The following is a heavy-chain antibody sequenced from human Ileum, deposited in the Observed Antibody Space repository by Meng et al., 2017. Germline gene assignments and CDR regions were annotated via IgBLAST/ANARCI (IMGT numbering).Heavy chain of an antibody. CDR3: ASGSGSLDY. CDR2: TYYRSKWYS. V-gene: IGHV6-1*01. D-gene: IGHD3-3*01. CDR1: GGSVSSNIAA. Sequence: QVQLQQSGPGLVKPSQPLSLPCAVSGGSVSSNIAAWNWIRQSPLRGLEWLGRTYYRSKWYSEYAVSVKSRISITPDTSKNQFSLQMNSVTPEDTAVYYCASGSGSLDYWGPGTLVTVSS. J-gene: IGHJ4*02.